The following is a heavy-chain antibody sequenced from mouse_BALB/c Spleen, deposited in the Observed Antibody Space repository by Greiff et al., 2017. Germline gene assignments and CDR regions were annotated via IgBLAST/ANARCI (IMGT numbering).Heavy chain of an antibody. V-gene: IGHV2-9*02. CDR3: ARDERGPYYRYGFAY. CDR1: GFSLTSYG. J-gene: IGHJ3*01. Sequence: QVQLKESGPGLVAPSQSLSITCTVSGFSLTSYGVHWVRQPPGKGLEWLGVIWAGGSTNYNSALMSRLSISKDNSKSQVFLKMNSLQTDDTAMYYCARDERGPYYRYGFAYWGQGTLVTVSA. CDR2: IWAGGST. D-gene: IGHD2-14*01.